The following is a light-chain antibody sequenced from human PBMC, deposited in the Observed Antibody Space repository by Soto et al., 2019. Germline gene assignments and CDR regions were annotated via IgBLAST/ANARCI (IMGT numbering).Light chain of an antibody. V-gene: IGKV1-5*03. CDR3: QQYNDNWT. CDR2: KAS. Sequence: DIQMTQSPSTLSASVGDRVTITCRASQSISRWLAWYQQKPGTAPKLLISKASTLQSGIPSRFSGSGSGTEFTSTISSLQPDDSATYYCQQYNDNWTCGQGTKVEIK. J-gene: IGKJ1*01. CDR1: QSISRW.